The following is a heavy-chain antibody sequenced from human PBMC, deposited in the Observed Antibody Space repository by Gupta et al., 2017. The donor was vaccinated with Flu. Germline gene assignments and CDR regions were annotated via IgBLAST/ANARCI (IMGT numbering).Heavy chain of an antibody. J-gene: IGHJ5*02. V-gene: IGHV1-18*01. Sequence: SAYNGNTNYAEKLQDRVTMTTDTSTSTAYMEVRSLTSDDTAVYYCARDYCSRTSCFPYNWFDPWGQGTLVTVSS. CDR3: ARDYCSRTSCFPYNWFDP. CDR2: SAYNGNT. D-gene: IGHD2-2*01.